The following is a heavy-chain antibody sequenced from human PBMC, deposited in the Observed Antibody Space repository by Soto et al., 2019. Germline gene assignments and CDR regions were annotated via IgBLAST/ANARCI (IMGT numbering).Heavy chain of an antibody. J-gene: IGHJ4*02. CDR2: ISGSGGTT. CDR1: GFTFSNYA. CDR3: SKFFVETGSNSGWPWSFHY. V-gene: IGHV3-23*01. D-gene: IGHD6-25*01. Sequence: EVQLLESGGGLVQPGRSLRLSCAASGFTFSNYAMSWVRQAPGQGLEWVSAISGSGGTTYYADSVKGRFTISRDNSKNTLFLQMNSLIAEDAAVYYCSKFFVETGSNSGWPWSFHYWGQGTLVTVSS.